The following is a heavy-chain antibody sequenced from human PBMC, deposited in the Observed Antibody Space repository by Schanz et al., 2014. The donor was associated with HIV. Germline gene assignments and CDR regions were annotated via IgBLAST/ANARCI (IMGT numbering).Heavy chain of an antibody. CDR1: GFSFSDAW. J-gene: IGHJ6*02. CDR2: ISSSSGSI. Sequence: EVQLAESGGGLVKPGGSLRLSCAGSGFSFSDAWMSWVRQAPGKGLEWISYISSSSGSIQYADSVEGRFTISRDNAKNSLYLQMNSLRAEDRALYYCAREGPTVTPGYYYGMDVWGQGTTVTVSS. D-gene: IGHD4-17*01. CDR3: AREGPTVTPGYYYGMDV. V-gene: IGHV3-48*01.